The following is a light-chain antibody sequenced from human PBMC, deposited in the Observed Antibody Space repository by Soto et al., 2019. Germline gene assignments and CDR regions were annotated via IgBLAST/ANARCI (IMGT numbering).Light chain of an antibody. V-gene: IGKV1-33*01. J-gene: IGKJ4*01. CDR1: QDISNY. CDR3: QQYDNLPLT. CDR2: DAS. Sequence: DIQMTQSPSSLSASVGDRVTITCQASQDISNYLNWYQQKPGKAPKLLIYDASNLETGVPSRFSGSGSGKDCTFTISSPQPEDIATYYCQQYDNLPLTFGGGTKVEIK.